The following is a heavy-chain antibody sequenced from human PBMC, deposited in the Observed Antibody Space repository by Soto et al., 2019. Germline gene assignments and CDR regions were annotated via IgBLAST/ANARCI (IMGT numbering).Heavy chain of an antibody. V-gene: IGHV3-30-3*01. D-gene: IGHD3-10*01. J-gene: IGHJ4*02. Sequence: GGSLRLSCAASGFTFSSYAMHWVRQAPGKGLEWVAVISYDGSNKYYADSVEGRFTISRDNSKNTLYLQMNSLRAEDTAVYYCARDLGIWFGELSEAAFDYWGQGTLVTVSS. CDR1: GFTFSSYA. CDR2: ISYDGSNK. CDR3: ARDLGIWFGELSEAAFDY.